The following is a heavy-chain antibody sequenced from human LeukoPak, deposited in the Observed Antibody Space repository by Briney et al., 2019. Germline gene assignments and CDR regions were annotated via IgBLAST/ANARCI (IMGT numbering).Heavy chain of an antibody. Sequence: SETLSLTCAVYGGSFSGYYWSWIRQPPGKGLEWIGEINHSGSTNYNPSLKSRVTISVDTSRNQFSLKLSSVTAADTAVYYCAREDSRTFDIWGQGTMVTVSS. J-gene: IGHJ3*02. V-gene: IGHV4-34*01. CDR1: GGSFSGYY. CDR3: AREDSRTFDI. CDR2: INHSGST. D-gene: IGHD6-13*01.